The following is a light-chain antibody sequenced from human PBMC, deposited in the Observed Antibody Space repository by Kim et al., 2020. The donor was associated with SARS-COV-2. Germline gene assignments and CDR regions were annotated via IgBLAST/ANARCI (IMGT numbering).Light chain of an antibody. CDR2: AAS. Sequence: DIQMTQSPFSLSASVGDRVTITCRASQSISSYLNWYQQKPGKAPKLLIYAASSLQSGVPSRFSGSGSGTDFTLTISSLQPEDFATYYCQQSYSTLGYTFGQGTKLEI. CDR1: QSISSY. CDR3: QQSYSTLGYT. V-gene: IGKV1-39*01. J-gene: IGKJ2*01.